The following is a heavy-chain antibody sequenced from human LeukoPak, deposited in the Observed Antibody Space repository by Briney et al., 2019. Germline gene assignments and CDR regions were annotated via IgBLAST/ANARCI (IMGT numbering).Heavy chain of an antibody. CDR3: AKRRGHYGSGSYGPFDY. Sequence: PGGSLRLSCAASGFTFSNYAMNWVRQAPGKGLEWVSGISGSDGSTYYADSVKGRFTISSDNSKNTLCLQINSLRAEDTAVYFCAKRRGHYGSGSYGPFDYWGQGTLVTVSS. D-gene: IGHD3-10*01. J-gene: IGHJ4*02. CDR2: ISGSDGST. V-gene: IGHV3-23*01. CDR1: GFTFSNYA.